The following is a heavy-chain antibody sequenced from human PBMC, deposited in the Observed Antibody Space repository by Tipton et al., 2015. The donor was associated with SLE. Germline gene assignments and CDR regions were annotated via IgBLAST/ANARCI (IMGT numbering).Heavy chain of an antibody. J-gene: IGHJ4*02. Sequence: QLVQSGGVVVQLGGSLRLSCAASGFTFDESTMHWVRQAPGKGLEWVSLISWDGGSTYYGDSVKGRFTISRDNSKNSLYLQMNSLRIEDTALYYCAKEEQQLGYFDYWGQGTLVTVSS. V-gene: IGHV3-43*01. CDR1: GFTFDEST. D-gene: IGHD6-13*01. CDR2: ISWDGGST. CDR3: AKEEQQLGYFDY.